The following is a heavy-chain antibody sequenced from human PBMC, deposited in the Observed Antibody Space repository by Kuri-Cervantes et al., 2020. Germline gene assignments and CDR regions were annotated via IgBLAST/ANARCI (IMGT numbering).Heavy chain of an antibody. D-gene: IGHD1-1*01. Sequence: SGPTLVKPTQTLTLTCTFSGFSLSTNGMRVSWIRQPPRKALEWLARIDWDDDTFYTTSLKTRLTISKDTSKNQVVLTMTNMDPVDTGTYYCARVRDGTHFDYWGQGTLVTVSS. CDR1: GFSLSTNGMR. J-gene: IGHJ4*02. V-gene: IGHV2-70*04. CDR2: IDWDDDT. CDR3: ARVRDGTHFDY.